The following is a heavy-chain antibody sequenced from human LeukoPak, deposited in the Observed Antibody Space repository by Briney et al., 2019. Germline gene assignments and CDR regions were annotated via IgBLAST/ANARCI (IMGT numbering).Heavy chain of an antibody. CDR3: ARDSRYLDFDGMDV. J-gene: IGHJ6*02. D-gene: IGHD2-2*01. V-gene: IGHV4-4*07. CDR1: RGSISNSY. CDR2: IYSSGSP. Sequence: SETLSLTCTVYRGSISNSYWSWIRQPAGKGLEWIGRIYSSGSPSYNPSLKSRVTISVDTSKNQFSLKLSSVTAADTAVYYCARDSRYLDFDGMDVWGQGTTVTVSS.